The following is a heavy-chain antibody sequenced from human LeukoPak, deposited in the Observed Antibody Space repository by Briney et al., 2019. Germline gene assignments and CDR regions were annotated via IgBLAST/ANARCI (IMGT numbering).Heavy chain of an antibody. D-gene: IGHD6-13*01. CDR2: IYYSGNS. CDR3: ARENSVAEAGYFDY. J-gene: IGHJ4*02. CDR1: GCSISSGGYY. V-gene: IGHV4-31*03. Sequence: PSETLSLTCTVSGCSISSGGYYWNWIRQHPGKGLEWIGYIYYSGNSHYNPSLKGRVSISVDTSKNQFSLKLNSVTAADTAVYYCARENSVAEAGYFDYWGQGTLVTVSS.